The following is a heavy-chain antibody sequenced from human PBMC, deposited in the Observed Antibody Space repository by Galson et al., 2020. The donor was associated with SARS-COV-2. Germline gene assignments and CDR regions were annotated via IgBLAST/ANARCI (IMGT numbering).Heavy chain of an antibody. CDR3: AKVYDVTMVVAAAFGY. Sequence: GGSLRLSCAASGFTFSSYGMNCVRQAPGKGLEWVAPHSGAGGNTYYADSVKGSFTISRDNPKNTLYLQMNSLRAEDTALYYCAKVYDVTMVVAAAFGYWGQGTLLTVSS. D-gene: IGHD3-22*01. V-gene: IGHV3-23*01. CDR1: GFTFSSYG. CDR2: HSGAGGNT. J-gene: IGHJ4*02.